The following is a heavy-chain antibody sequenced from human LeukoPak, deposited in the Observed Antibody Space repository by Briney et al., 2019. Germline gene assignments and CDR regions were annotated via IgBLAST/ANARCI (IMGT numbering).Heavy chain of an antibody. Sequence: GVSLRLSCAASRFDFNAHGMHWVRQAPGKGLEWLATIWFDGTRIYYADSVKGRFTISRDNSKNTLYLLMDTLRAEDTAVYCCAKQSGAMANFDHWGQGTLVTVSS. D-gene: IGHD5-24*01. V-gene: IGHV3-33*06. J-gene: IGHJ4*02. CDR1: RFDFNAHG. CDR2: IWFDGTRI. CDR3: AKQSGAMANFDH.